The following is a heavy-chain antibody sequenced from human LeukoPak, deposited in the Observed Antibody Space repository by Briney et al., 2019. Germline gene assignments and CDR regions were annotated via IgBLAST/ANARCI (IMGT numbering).Heavy chain of an antibody. V-gene: IGHV1-2*04. J-gene: IGHJ4*02. CDR3: ARTPITMVRGAPFDY. Sequence: GASVKVSCKASGYTFTGYYMHWVRQAPGQGLEWMGWINPNSGGTNYAQKFQGWVTMTRDTPISTAYMELSRLRSDDTAVYYCARTPITMVRGAPFDYWGQGTLVTVSS. CDR1: GYTFTGYY. CDR2: INPNSGGT. D-gene: IGHD3-10*01.